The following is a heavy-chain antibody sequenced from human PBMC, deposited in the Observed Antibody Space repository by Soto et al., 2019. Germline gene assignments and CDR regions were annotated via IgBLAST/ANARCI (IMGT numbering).Heavy chain of an antibody. CDR3: AREEYYYGSGAFFDY. V-gene: IGHV1-69*04. CDR2: IIPILGIA. J-gene: IGHJ4*02. CDR1: GYTFTSYY. Sequence: SVKVSCKASGYTFTSYYMHWVRQAPGQGLEWMGRIIPILGIANYAQKFQGRVTITADKSTSTAYMELSSLRSEDTAVYYCAREEYYYGSGAFFDYWGQGTLVTVSS. D-gene: IGHD3-10*01.